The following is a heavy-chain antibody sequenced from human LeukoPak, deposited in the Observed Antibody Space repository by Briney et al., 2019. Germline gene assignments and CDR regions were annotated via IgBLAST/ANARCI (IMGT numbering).Heavy chain of an antibody. CDR2: ISGSGGST. D-gene: IGHD6-19*01. V-gene: IGHV3-23*01. CDR1: GFTFSSSS. Sequence: GGSLRLSCAASGFTFSSSSMSWVRQAPGKGLEWVSVISGSGGSTVYADSVKGRFTISRDNSKNTLYLQINSLRAEDTAVYYCAKGSGWYVWGQGTLVTVSS. CDR3: AKGSGWYV. J-gene: IGHJ4*02.